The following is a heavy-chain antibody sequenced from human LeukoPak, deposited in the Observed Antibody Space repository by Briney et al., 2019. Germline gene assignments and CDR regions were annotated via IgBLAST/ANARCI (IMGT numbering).Heavy chain of an antibody. J-gene: IGHJ6*03. CDR2: IYTSGST. V-gene: IGHV4-61*02. CDR1: GASISSNTYY. Sequence: SETLSLTCTVSGASISSNTYYWSWIRQPAGKGLEWIGRIYTSGSTNYNPSLKSRVTMSVDTSKNQFSLKLSSVTAADTAVYYCARDRGSWYGGYYYYYMDVWGKGTTVTISS. CDR3: ARDRGSWYGGYYYYYMDV. D-gene: IGHD6-13*01.